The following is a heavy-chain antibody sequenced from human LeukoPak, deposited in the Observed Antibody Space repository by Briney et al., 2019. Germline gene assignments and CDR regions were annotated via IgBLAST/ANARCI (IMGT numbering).Heavy chain of an antibody. Sequence: SQTLSLTCAVSGGSISSGGYSWSWIRQPPGKGLEWIGYTYHSGSTYYNPSLKSRVTISVDRSKNQFSLKLSSVTAADTAVYYCARGDHFDIWGQGTMVTVSS. CDR3: ARGDHFDI. J-gene: IGHJ3*02. CDR1: GGSISSGGYS. CDR2: TYHSGST. V-gene: IGHV4-30-2*01.